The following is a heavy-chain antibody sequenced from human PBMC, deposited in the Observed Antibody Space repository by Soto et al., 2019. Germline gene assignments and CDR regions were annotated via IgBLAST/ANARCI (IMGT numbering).Heavy chain of an antibody. CDR2: ISPHTGGT. CDR1: GYTFNRYY. CDR3: ARVYDSSGYYGSDY. J-gene: IGHJ4*02. Sequence: GASVKVSCKASGYTFNRYYMHWVRQAPGPGLEWVGWISPHTGGTTYAQKFQGRVTMTRDTSVSTAFMELSRLGSEDTAVYYCARVYDSSGYYGSDYWGQGTLVTVSS. V-gene: IGHV1-2*02. D-gene: IGHD3-22*01.